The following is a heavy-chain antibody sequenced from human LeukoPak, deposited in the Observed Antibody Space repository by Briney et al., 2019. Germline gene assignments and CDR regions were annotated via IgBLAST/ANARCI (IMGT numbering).Heavy chain of an antibody. CDR2: TYYRSKGYN. Sequence: SQTLSLTCAISGDSVSSNSAAWNWIRQSPSRGLEWLGRTYYRSKGYNDYAVSVKSRITINPDTSKNQFSLQLNSVTPEDTAVYYCARDEPLETYYYGSGSLYGMDVWGQGTTVTVPS. V-gene: IGHV6-1*01. CDR1: GDSVSSNSAA. CDR3: ARDEPLETYYYGSGSLYGMDV. D-gene: IGHD3-10*01. J-gene: IGHJ6*02.